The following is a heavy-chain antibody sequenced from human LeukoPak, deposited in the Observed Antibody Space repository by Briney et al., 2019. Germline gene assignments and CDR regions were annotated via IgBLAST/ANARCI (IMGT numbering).Heavy chain of an antibody. V-gene: IGHV3-30*02. CDR1: GFTFTNHG. D-gene: IGHD2-15*01. CDR2: IWDDGSDK. CDR3: AKDAANRLYYFDY. J-gene: IGHJ4*02. Sequence: GGSLRLSCVASGFTFTNHGMHWVRQAPGKGLEWVASIWDDGSDKYSADSVRGRFTISRDNSKKTLYLQMNSLRAEDTAVYYCAKDAANRLYYFDYWGQGALVTVSS.